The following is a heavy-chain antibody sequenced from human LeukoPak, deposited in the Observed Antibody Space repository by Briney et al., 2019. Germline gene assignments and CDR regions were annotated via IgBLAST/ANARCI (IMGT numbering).Heavy chain of an antibody. CDR1: VYTFTSYG. J-gene: IGHJ3*02. CDR3: ARGGRGEGTGTTRVAFDI. D-gene: IGHD1-1*01. V-gene: IGHV1-18*01. Sequence: ASVKVSCKASVYTFTSYGISWVRQAPGQGLEWMGWISAYNGKTNYAEKFQGRVTMTRDTSTSTVYMELSSLRSEDTAVYYCARGGRGEGTGTTRVAFDIWGQGTMVTVSS. CDR2: ISAYNGKT.